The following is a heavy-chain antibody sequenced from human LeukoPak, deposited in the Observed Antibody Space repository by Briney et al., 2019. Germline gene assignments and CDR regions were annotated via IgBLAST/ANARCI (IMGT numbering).Heavy chain of an antibody. CDR1: GFTFTTYW. Sequence: GGSLRLSCRTSGFTFTTYWMSWVRQAPGKGLEWVANIKHDGSEKYYVDSVKGRFTISRDNAKNSLYLQMSSLRAEDTAVYYCARVRARQILEYWGQGTLVTVSS. CDR3: ARVRARQILEY. J-gene: IGHJ4*02. CDR2: IKHDGSEK. V-gene: IGHV3-7*01.